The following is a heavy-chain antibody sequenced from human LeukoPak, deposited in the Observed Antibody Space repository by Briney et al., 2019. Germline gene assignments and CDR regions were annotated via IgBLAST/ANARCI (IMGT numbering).Heavy chain of an antibody. V-gene: IGHV3-23*01. D-gene: IGHD3-3*01. J-gene: IGHJ6*02. Sequence: GGSLRLSCAASGFTFSSYAMSWVRQAPGKGLEWVSAISGSGGSTYYADSVKGRFTISRDNSKNTLYLQMNSLRAEDTALYHCARWTNYDFWSGYHRYYYGMDVWGQGTTVTVSS. CDR2: ISGSGGST. CDR3: ARWTNYDFWSGYHRYYYGMDV. CDR1: GFTFSSYA.